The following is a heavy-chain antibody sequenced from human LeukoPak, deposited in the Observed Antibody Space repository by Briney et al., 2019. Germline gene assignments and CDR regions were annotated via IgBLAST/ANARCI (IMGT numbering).Heavy chain of an antibody. V-gene: IGHV3-48*03. CDR1: GFTFSSYE. CDR2: ISSSGSTI. CDR3: ARMYYYDSSGYYYVWGYFDY. J-gene: IGHJ4*02. D-gene: IGHD3-22*01. Sequence: GGSLRLSCAASGFTFSSYEMNWVRQAPGKGLEWVSYISSSGSTIYYADSVKGRFTISRDNAKNSLYLQMNSLRAEDTAVYYCARMYYYDSSGYYYVWGYFDYWGQGTLVTVSS.